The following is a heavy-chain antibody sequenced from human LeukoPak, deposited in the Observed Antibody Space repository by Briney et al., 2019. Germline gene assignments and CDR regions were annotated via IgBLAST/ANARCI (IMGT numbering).Heavy chain of an antibody. CDR3: ARDFERGYDLYYYYGMDV. CDR1: GFTFSSYG. Sequence: GGSLRLSCTASGFTFSSYGLHWVRQAPGKGLEWVAHISYDGGNKYYADSEKGRFTISRDNSKNTLYLQMNSLRAEDTAVYYCARDFERGYDLYYYYGMDVFGQGATVTVSS. V-gene: IGHV3-30*03. D-gene: IGHD3-3*01. CDR2: ISYDGGNK. J-gene: IGHJ6*02.